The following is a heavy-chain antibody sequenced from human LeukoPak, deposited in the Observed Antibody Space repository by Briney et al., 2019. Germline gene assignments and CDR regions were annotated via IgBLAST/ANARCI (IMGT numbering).Heavy chain of an antibody. J-gene: IGHJ4*02. CDR2: IFHSESI. V-gene: IGHV4-4*02. CDR3: AREIFGARAFEY. Sequence: SETLSLTCAVSGASISTNTWWSWVRQPPGKGLEWIGEIFHSESINSNPSLESRLTISLDKSNNHFSLKLRSVTAADTAVYYCAREIFGARAFEYWGQGILVTVSS. D-gene: IGHD3-3*01. CDR1: GASISTNTW.